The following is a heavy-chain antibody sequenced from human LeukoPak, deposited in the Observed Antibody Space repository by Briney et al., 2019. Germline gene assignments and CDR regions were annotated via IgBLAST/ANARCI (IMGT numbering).Heavy chain of an antibody. D-gene: IGHD3-10*01. CDR3: AKAPDRDVGGSGSYSPPLFDY. CDR1: GFTFSSYP. CDR2: ISGSGGST. Sequence: GGSLRLSCAASGFTFSSYPMHWVRQAPGKGLEWVSAISGSGGSTYYADSVKGRFTISRDNSKNTLYLQMNSLRAEDTAVYYCAKAPDRDVGGSGSYSPPLFDYWGQGTLVTVSS. J-gene: IGHJ4*02. V-gene: IGHV3-23*01.